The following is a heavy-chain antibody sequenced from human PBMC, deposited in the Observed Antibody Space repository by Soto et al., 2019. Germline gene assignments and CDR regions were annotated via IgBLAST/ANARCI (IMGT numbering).Heavy chain of an antibody. CDR2: ISGSGGST. Sequence: GSLRLSCAASGFTFSSYAMSWVRQAPGKGLEWVSAISGSGGSTYYADSVKGRFTISRDNSKNTLYLQMNSLRAEDTAVYYCAKGGASSSLDYYGMDVWGQGTTVTVSS. CDR1: GFTFSSYA. J-gene: IGHJ6*02. CDR3: AKGGASSSLDYYGMDV. V-gene: IGHV3-23*01. D-gene: IGHD6-19*01.